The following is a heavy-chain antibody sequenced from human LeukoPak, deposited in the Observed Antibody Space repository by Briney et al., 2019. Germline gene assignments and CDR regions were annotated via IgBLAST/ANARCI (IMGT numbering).Heavy chain of an antibody. J-gene: IGHJ4*02. D-gene: IGHD3-22*01. CDR2: ISAYNGNT. CDR3: ARIPTGYYYDSSGYFWDY. CDR1: GYTFTSYG. V-gene: IGHV1-18*01. Sequence: ASVKVSCKASGYTFTSYGISWVRQAPGQGLEWMGWISAYNGNTNYAQKLQGRVTMTTDTSTSTAYMELRSLRSDDTAVYYCARIPTGYYYDSSGYFWDYWGQGTLVAVSS.